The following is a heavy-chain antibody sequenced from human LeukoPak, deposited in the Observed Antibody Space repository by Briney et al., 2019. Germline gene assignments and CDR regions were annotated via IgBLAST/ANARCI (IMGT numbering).Heavy chain of an antibody. J-gene: IGHJ4*02. V-gene: IGHV1-2*06. CDR3: ARPSLYYYDSSGDDYYFDY. CDR2: INPNSGGT. D-gene: IGHD3-22*01. CDR1: GYTFTGHY. Sequence: ASVKVSCKASGYTFTGHYMHWVRQAPGQGLEWMGRINPNSGGTNYAQKFQGRVTMTRDTSISTAYMELSRLRSDDTAVYYCARPSLYYYDSSGDDYYFDYWGQGSLVTVSS.